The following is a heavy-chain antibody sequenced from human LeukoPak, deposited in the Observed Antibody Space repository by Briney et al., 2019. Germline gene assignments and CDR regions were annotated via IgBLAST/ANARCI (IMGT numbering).Heavy chain of an antibody. CDR1: GFTFSSYA. Sequence: GGSLRLSCAASGFTFSSYAMSWVRQAPGKGLEWVSVIYSGGSTYYADSVKGRFTISRDNSKNTLYLQMNSLRAEDTAVYYCAREGEGATAFDYWGQGTLVTVSS. V-gene: IGHV3-53*01. J-gene: IGHJ4*02. D-gene: IGHD1-26*01. CDR3: AREGEGATAFDY. CDR2: IYSGGST.